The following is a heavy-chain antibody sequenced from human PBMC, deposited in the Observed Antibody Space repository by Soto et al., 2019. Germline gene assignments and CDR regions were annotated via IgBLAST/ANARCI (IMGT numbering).Heavy chain of an antibody. D-gene: IGHD3-22*01. CDR2: ISYDGRKK. CDR1: GFILSSFA. CDR3: ARQDHSGSGWFDT. J-gene: IGHJ5*02. Sequence: GGSLRLSCAASGFILSSFAIHWVRQAPGKGLEWAAVISYDGRKKYYADSMKGRFTISRDNSKNTLYLQMNSLSADDTAVYYCARQDHSGSGWFDTWGQGTLVTVSS. V-gene: IGHV3-30*04.